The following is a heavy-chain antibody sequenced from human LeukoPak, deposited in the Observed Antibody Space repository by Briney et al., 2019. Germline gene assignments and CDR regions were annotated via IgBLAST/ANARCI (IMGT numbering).Heavy chain of an antibody. CDR3: ARESAFYYDSSGSLYYFDY. Sequence: GGSLRLSCAASGFTFSSYAMHWVRQAPGKGLEWVSSISSSSSYIYYADSVKGRFTISRDNAKNSLYLQMNSLRAEDTAVYYCARESAFYYDSSGSLYYFDYWGQGTLVTVSS. D-gene: IGHD3-22*01. CDR2: ISSSSSYI. CDR1: GFTFSSYA. V-gene: IGHV3-21*01. J-gene: IGHJ4*02.